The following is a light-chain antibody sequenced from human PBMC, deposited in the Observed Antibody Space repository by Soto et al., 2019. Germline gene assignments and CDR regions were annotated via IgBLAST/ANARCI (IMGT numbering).Light chain of an antibody. J-gene: IGKJ5*01. V-gene: IGKV3-20*01. CDR3: QQYGSSPS. Sequence: IVLTQSPGTLSLSPGERATLSYRASQSVSSSYLAWYQQKPGQAPRLLIYGASSRATGIPDRFSGSGSGTDFTLTISRLEPEDFAVYYCQQYGSSPSLGQGTRLEI. CDR2: GAS. CDR1: QSVSSSY.